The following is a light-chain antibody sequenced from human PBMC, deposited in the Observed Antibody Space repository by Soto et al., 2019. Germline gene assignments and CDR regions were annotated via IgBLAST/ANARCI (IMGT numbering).Light chain of an antibody. J-gene: IGKJ1*01. CDR3: QQDGSAPWT. CDR2: GAS. CDR1: QRGSSSY. V-gene: IGKV3-20*01. Sequence: EIVLTQSPGTLSLSPGESATLSCRASQRGSSSYLAWYQQKPGQAPRLLIYGASSRATVIPDRFSGSGSGTDFTLTISRLEPEDVAVYSCQQDGSAPWTFGQGTKVEIK.